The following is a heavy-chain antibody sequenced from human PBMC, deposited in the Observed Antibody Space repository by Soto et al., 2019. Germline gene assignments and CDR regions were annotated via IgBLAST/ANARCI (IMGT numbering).Heavy chain of an antibody. CDR1: GFTFSNYW. CDR2: INSDESST. V-gene: IGHV3-74*01. D-gene: IGHD6-19*01. CDR3: ARGATQVAGYDY. J-gene: IGHJ4*02. Sequence: PGGSLRLSCAASGFTFSNYWMNWVRQAPGKGLVWVSRINSDESSTNYADSVKGRFTISRDNAKNTLYLQMNSLRAEDTAVYYCARGATQVAGYDYWGQGTLVTVSS.